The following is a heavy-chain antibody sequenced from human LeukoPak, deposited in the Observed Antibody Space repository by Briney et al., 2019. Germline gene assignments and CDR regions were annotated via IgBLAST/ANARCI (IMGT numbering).Heavy chain of an antibody. V-gene: IGHV4-39*07. CDR3: AREGRFGELSNFDY. CDR1: GGSISSSSYY. J-gene: IGHJ4*02. CDR2: IYYSGST. D-gene: IGHD3-10*01. Sequence: PSETLSLTCTVSGGSISSSSYYWGWIRQPPGKGLEWIGSIYYSGSTYYNPSLKSRVTISVDTSKNQFSLKLSSVTAADTAVYYCAREGRFGELSNFDYWGQGTLVTVSS.